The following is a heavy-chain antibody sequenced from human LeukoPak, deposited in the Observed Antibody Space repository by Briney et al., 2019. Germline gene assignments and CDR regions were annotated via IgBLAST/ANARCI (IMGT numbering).Heavy chain of an antibody. J-gene: IGHJ4*02. Sequence: SETLSLTCTVSGDSISSHYWRWIRQPPGKGLEWIGYIYYSGSTNYNPSLKSRVTISVDTSKNQFSLKLSSVTAADTAVYYCARLGKLLLGILDYWGQGTLVTVSS. V-gene: IGHV4-59*11. D-gene: IGHD3-16*01. CDR1: GDSISSHY. CDR2: IYYSGST. CDR3: ARLGKLLLGILDY.